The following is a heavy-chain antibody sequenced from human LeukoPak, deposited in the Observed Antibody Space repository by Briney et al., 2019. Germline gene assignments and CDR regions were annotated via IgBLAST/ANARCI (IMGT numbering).Heavy chain of an antibody. V-gene: IGHV4-34*01. Sequence: PSETLSLACAVYGGSFSGYHWSWIRQPPGKGLEWIGEINHSGSTNYNPSLKSRVTISVDTSKNQFSLKLSSVTAADTAVYYCARDKVRGVISYYYYMDVWGKGTTVTVSS. CDR3: ARDKVRGVISYYYYMDV. CDR1: GGSFSGYH. J-gene: IGHJ6*03. D-gene: IGHD3-10*01. CDR2: INHSGST.